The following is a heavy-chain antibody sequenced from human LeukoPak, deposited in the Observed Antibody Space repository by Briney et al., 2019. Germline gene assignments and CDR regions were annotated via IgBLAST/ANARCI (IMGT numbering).Heavy chain of an antibody. CDR1: GFTFGDYA. CDR2: IRSKAYGGTT. V-gene: IGHV3-49*03. D-gene: IGHD2-2*01. J-gene: IGHJ5*02. Sequence: GGSLRLSCTASGFTFGDYAMSWFRQAPGKGLEWVGFIRSKAYGGTTEYAASVKGRFTISRDDSKSIAYLQMNSLKTEDTAVYYCTRAPVVGPDYWFDPWGQGTLVTVSS. CDR3: TRAPVVGPDYWFDP.